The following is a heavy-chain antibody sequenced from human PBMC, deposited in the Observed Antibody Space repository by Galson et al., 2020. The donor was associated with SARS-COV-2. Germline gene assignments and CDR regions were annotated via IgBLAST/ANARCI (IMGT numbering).Heavy chain of an antibody. J-gene: IGHJ4*02. Sequence: GESLKISCTASGFTFGDYAMSWVRQAPGKGLEWVGFIRSKAYGETTEYAASVKGRFTITRDDSKSIAYVQMHSLKTEDTAVYYCTSVSINIISRGFDSWGQGTLVTVSS. CDR2: IRSKAYGETT. CDR3: TSVSINIISRGFDS. CDR1: GFTFGDYA. D-gene: IGHD3-10*01. V-gene: IGHV3-49*04.